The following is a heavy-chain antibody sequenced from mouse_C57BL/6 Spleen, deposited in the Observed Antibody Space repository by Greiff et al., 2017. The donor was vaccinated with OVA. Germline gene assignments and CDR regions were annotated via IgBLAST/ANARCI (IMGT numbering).Heavy chain of an antibody. D-gene: IGHD4-1*01. Sequence: EVMLVESGGGLVKPGGSLKLSCAASGFTFSSYAMSWVRRTPEKRLEWVATISDGGSYTYYPDNVKGRFTISRDNAKNNLYLQMSHLKSEDTAMYYCARDGLTGTGRYAMDYWGQGTSVTVSS. CDR2: ISDGGSYT. CDR3: ARDGLTGTGRYAMDY. V-gene: IGHV5-4*01. J-gene: IGHJ4*01. CDR1: GFTFSSYA.